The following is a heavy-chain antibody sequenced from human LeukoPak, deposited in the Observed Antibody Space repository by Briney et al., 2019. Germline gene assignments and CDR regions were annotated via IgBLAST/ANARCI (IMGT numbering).Heavy chain of an antibody. CDR1: GGSISSSNW. V-gene: IGHV4-4*02. CDR3: ARSYWFFYMDV. J-gene: IGHJ6*03. CDR2: IYHSGST. Sequence: SETLSLTCAVSGGSISSSNWWNWVRQPPGKGLEWIGEIYHSGSTNYNPSLKSRVTISVDTSKNQFSLKLSSVTAADTAVYYCARSYWFFYMDVWGKGTTVTVSS. D-gene: IGHD2-8*02.